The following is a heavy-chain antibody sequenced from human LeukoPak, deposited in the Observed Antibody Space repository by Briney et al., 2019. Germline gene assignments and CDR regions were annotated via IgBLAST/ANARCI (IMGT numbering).Heavy chain of an antibody. Sequence: PSETLSLTCTVSGGSISSSSYYWGWIRQPPGKGLEWIGSIYYSGSTYYNPSLKSRVTISVDTSKNQFSLKLSSVTAADTAVYYCASLQWELSGGGYWGQGTLVTVSS. CDR3: ASLQWELSGGGY. V-gene: IGHV4-39*07. CDR2: IYYSGST. D-gene: IGHD1-26*01. CDR1: GGSISSSSYY. J-gene: IGHJ4*02.